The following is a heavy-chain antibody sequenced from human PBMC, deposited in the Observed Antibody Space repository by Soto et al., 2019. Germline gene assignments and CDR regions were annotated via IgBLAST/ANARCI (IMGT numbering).Heavy chain of an antibody. D-gene: IGHD1-1*01. CDR2: INHSGST. CDR1: GGSFSGYY. J-gene: IGHJ6*02. Sequence: KTSETLSLTCAVYGGSFSGYYWSWIRQPPGKGLEWIGEINHSGSTNYNPSLKSRVTISVDTSKNQFSLKLSSVTAADTAVYYCARGLGGTGIPHGYYYGMDVWGQGTTVTVSS. V-gene: IGHV4-34*01. CDR3: ARGLGGTGIPHGYYYGMDV.